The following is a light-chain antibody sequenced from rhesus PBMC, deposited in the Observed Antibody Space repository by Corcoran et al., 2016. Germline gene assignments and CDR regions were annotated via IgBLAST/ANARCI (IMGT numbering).Light chain of an antibody. Sequence: DIQMTQSPSSLSASVGDRVTITCRASQGITNDLAWYQQKPGETPKLLIYEASSLQSGIPSLFSGSGSGTDVTLTISSLQSEDFATSYCQHYYSTPYSFGQGTKVEIK. J-gene: IGKJ2*01. CDR2: EAS. CDR3: QHYYSTPYS. V-gene: IGKV1-25*01. CDR1: QGITND.